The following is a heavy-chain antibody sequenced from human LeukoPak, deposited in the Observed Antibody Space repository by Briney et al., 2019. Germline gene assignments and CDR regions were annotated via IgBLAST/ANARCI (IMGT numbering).Heavy chain of an antibody. J-gene: IGHJ3*01. CDR2: LSGSGRLI. CDR3: ARDLQTGLAFDA. D-gene: IGHD7-27*01. Sequence: AGGSLRLSCAASGFSFSSATMNWVRQAPGKALEWVSSLSGSGRLIWYAGSVKGRFTISRDNAANSLFLQMNSLRVEDTAVCYCARDLQTGLAFDAWGQGTVVAVSS. CDR1: GFSFSSAT. V-gene: IGHV3-21*06.